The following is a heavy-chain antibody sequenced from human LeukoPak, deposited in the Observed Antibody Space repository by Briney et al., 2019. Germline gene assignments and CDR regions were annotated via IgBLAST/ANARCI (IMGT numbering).Heavy chain of an antibody. CDR1: GYTFTSYG. D-gene: IGHD3-16*01. Sequence: ASVKVSCKASGYTFTSYGISWVRQAPGQGLEWMGYIITYNGNTNYAQKLQGRVTMTTDTSTSTAYMELRSLRSDDTAVYYCARDTKRSRARWENLGIDPWGQGTLVTVSS. V-gene: IGHV1-18*01. J-gene: IGHJ5*02. CDR2: IITYNGNT. CDR3: ARDTKRSRARWENLGIDP.